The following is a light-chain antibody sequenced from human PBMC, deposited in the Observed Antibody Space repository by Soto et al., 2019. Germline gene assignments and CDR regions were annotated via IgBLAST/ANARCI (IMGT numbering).Light chain of an antibody. CDR2: EDN. CDR3: ASWDSSLTGGV. CDR1: SPNIGNNL. V-gene: IGLV1-51*02. J-gene: IGLJ2*01. Sequence: QSVLTQPPSVSAAPGQKVTISCSGSSPNIGNNLVSWYQQLPGTAPKLLIYEDNKRPSGIPDRFSGSKSGTSATLGITGLQTGDEAEYYCASWDSSLTGGVFGGGTKLTVL.